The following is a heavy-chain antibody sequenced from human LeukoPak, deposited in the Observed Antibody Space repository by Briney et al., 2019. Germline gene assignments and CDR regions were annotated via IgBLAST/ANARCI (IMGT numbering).Heavy chain of an antibody. CDR3: ARDITMVRGVWMDV. D-gene: IGHD3-10*01. J-gene: IGHJ6*02. Sequence: ASVKVSCKASGYTFTTYPINWVRQAPGQGLEWMGWISAYNGNTNYAQKLQGRVTMTTDTSTSTAYMELRSLRSDDTAVYYCARDITMVRGVWMDVWGQGTTVTVSS. V-gene: IGHV1-18*01. CDR1: GYTFTTYP. CDR2: ISAYNGNT.